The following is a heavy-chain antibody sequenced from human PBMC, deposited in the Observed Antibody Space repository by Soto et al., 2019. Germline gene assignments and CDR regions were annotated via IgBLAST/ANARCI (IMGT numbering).Heavy chain of an antibody. CDR2: IYPGDSDT. Sequence: EVQLVQSGAEVKKPGESLKISCKGSGYSFTSYWIGWVRQMPGKGLEWMGIIYPGDSDTRYSPSFQGQVTISADKSISTAYLQWSSLKASDTAMYYCAGRPIDSSGWYGEADYWGQGTLVTVSS. CDR1: GYSFTSYW. CDR3: AGRPIDSSGWYGEADY. J-gene: IGHJ4*02. V-gene: IGHV5-51*01. D-gene: IGHD6-19*01.